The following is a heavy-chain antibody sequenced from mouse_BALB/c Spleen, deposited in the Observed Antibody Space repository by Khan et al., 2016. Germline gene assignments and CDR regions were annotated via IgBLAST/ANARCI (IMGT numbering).Heavy chain of an antibody. CDR3: ARGGLDY. CDR1: GYTFSTYW. J-gene: IGHJ4*01. V-gene: IGHV1-9*01. CDR2: ILPGSGDT. Sequence: VELVESGTELMTPGASVKISCKATGYTFSTYWIEWVKQRPGHGLEWIGEILPGSGDTNYNEKFMGKATITADTSSNTAYMQLSTLTSEDSAAYYCARGGLDYWGQGISVTVSS.